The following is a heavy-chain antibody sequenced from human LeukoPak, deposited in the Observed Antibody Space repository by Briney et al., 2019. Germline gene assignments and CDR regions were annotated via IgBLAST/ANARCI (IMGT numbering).Heavy chain of an antibody. D-gene: IGHD5-12*01. V-gene: IGHV3-7*01. J-gene: IGHJ4*02. CDR2: IKYDLSEN. Sequence: AGGSLRLSCAASGFLFSNHWMGWVRQARGKAPEWVAHIKYDLSENVYVDSVKGRFTIYRDHVRHSLYLQMNRLRAEDTAIYYCARVDKKFQDSGYRSFDAWGQGILVTVSS. CDR3: ARVDKKFQDSGYRSFDA. CDR1: GFLFSNHW.